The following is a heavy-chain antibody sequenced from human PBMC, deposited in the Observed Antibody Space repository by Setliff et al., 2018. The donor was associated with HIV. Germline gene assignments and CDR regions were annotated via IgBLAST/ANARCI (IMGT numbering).Heavy chain of an antibody. Sequence: GGSLRLSCAASGFTFSSYAMHWVRQAPGKGLEWVAVISYDGSNKYYADSVRGRFTISRDNSKNTLYLQMNSLRAEDTAVYYCARSVIGYYYYGMDVWGQGTLVTVSS. V-gene: IGHV3-30*01. CDR3: ARSVIGYYYYGMDV. D-gene: IGHD3-10*01. J-gene: IGHJ6*02. CDR1: GFTFSSYA. CDR2: ISYDGSNK.